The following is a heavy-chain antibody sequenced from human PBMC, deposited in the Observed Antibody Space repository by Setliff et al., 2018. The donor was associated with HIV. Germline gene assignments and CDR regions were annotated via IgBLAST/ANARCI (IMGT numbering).Heavy chain of an antibody. V-gene: IGHV4-34*01. J-gene: IGHJ4*02. D-gene: IGHD2-21*02. CDR3: ARQTATGTSATFDS. CDR1: GGTFSLHY. Sequence: PSETLSLTCAVSGGTFSLHYYTWIRQSPLRGLEWIGEINHSGGTRYNPSLESRVTMSIDTSKNQFSLKLSSVTAADTAVYYCARQTATGTSATFDSWGQGSLVTVSS. CDR2: INHSGGT.